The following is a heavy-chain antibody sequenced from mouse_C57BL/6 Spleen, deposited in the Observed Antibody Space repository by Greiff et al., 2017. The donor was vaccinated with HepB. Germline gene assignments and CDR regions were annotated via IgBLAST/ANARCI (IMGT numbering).Heavy chain of an antibody. Sequence: QVQLQQSGPELVKPGASVKISCKASGYAFSSSWMNWVKQRPGKGLEWIGRIYPGDGDTNYNGKLKGKATLTADKSSSTAYMQLSSLTSEDSAVYFCATITTVAWYFDVWGTGTTVTVSS. CDR2: IYPGDGDT. V-gene: IGHV1-82*01. J-gene: IGHJ1*03. CDR1: GYAFSSSW. D-gene: IGHD1-1*01. CDR3: ATITTVAWYFDV.